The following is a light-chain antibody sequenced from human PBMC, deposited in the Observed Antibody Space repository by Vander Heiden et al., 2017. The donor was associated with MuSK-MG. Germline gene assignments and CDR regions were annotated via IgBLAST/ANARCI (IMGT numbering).Light chain of an antibody. J-gene: IGKJ1*01. Sequence: DIQMTQSASSLSACMGDRVTISCRASPSLSNYLNWYRPRPGETPQPLIQVASTLPTGVPSKFSGNGSGTDFTLALRRLQPEDFATYYCQQKDHFPRAFGQGTKVEIK. CDR1: PSLSNY. CDR3: QQKDHFPRA. V-gene: IGKV1-39*01. CDR2: VAS.